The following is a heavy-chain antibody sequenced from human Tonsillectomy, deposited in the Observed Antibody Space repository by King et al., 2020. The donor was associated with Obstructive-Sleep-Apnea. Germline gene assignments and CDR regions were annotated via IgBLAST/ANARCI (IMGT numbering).Heavy chain of an antibody. J-gene: IGHJ4*02. Sequence: VQLVESGAEVKKPGESLRISCKGSGYSFTSYWISWVRQMPGKGLEGRGRIDPSDSYTNYSPSFQGHDTIAADKSISTAYLQWSSLKASDTAMYYCARYTGFNDAYYFDYWGQGTLVTVSS. V-gene: IGHV5-10-1*03. CDR3: ARYTGFNDAYYFDY. D-gene: IGHD3-9*01. CDR1: GYSFTSYW. CDR2: IDPSDSYT.